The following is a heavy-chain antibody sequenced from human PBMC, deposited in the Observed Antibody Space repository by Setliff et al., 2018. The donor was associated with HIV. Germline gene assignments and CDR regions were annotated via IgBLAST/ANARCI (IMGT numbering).Heavy chain of an antibody. V-gene: IGHV4-59*01. CDR3: ARNPCSGGSCPDAFDI. CDR1: GGSISSYY. J-gene: IGHJ3*02. Sequence: PSETLSLTCTVSGGSISSYYWSWIRQPPGKGLEWIGYTYYSGSTNYNPSLKSRVTISVDKSKNQFSLKLSSVTAADTAVYYCARNPCSGGSCPDAFDIWGQGTMVTVSS. D-gene: IGHD2-15*01. CDR2: TYYSGST.